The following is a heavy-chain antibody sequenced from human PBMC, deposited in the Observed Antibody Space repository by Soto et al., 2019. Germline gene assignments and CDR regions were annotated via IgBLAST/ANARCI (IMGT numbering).Heavy chain of an antibody. Sequence: GVSLRLSCAASGFIFSTFDIHWVRQAPGKGLEWVSGIGTLSDAVYAASVKGRFTISRQNYKNSVYLQMNSLRAGDTAVYYCARGRSFSYDSTPPPRFDPRGQGTLVTVSS. V-gene: IGHV3-13*01. J-gene: IGHJ5*02. D-gene: IGHD3-22*01. CDR3: ARGRSFSYDSTPPPRFDP. CDR2: IGTLSDA. CDR1: GFIFSTFD.